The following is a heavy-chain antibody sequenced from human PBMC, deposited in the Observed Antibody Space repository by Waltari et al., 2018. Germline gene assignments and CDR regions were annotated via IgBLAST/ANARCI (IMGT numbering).Heavy chain of an antibody. CDR2: FIPIFGTA. V-gene: IGHV1-69*01. J-gene: IGHJ4*02. D-gene: IGHD1-26*01. CDR3: AREREWELLRRGEFDY. Sequence: QVQLVQSGAEVKKPGSSVKVSCKASGGTFSSYAISWVRQAPGQGLEWMGGFIPIFGTANYAQKCQGRVTITADESTSTAYMELSSLRSEDTAVYYCAREREWELLRRGEFDYWGQGTLVTVSS. CDR1: GGTFSSYA.